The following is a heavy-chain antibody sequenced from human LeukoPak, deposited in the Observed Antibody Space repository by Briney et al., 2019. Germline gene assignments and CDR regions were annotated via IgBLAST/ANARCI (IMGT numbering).Heavy chain of an antibody. CDR2: ISSSGSTI. CDR3: ARDFARPADY. V-gene: IGHV3-11*01. D-gene: IGHD6-6*01. CDR1: GFTFSSYW. Sequence: GVSLRLSCAASGFTFSSYWMSWIRQAPGKGLEWVSYISSSGSTIYYAGSVKGRFTISRDNAKNSLYLQMNSLRAEDTAVYYCARDFARPADYWGQGTLVTVSS. J-gene: IGHJ4*02.